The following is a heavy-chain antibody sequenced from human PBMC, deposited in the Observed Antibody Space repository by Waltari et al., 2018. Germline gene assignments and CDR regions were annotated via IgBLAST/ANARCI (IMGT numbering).Heavy chain of an antibody. J-gene: IGHJ6*02. Sequence: DVQLVESGGDLVQPGGSLRLSCSASGFALSSYEMNWVRQAPGKGLEWIAYIRGSSSPINYADAGKGRFTISRDSANNSLYLQMNSLTVADTAVYLCARCDYRQVGYGMDVWGQGTTVTVSS. D-gene: IGHD4-4*01. CDR1: GFALSSYE. CDR3: ARCDYRQVGYGMDV. CDR2: IRGSSSPI. V-gene: IGHV3-48*03.